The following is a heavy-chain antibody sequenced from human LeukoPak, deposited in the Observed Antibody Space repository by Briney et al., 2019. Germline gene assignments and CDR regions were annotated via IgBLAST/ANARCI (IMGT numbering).Heavy chain of an antibody. CDR1: GFSVSNNF. CDR2: TYNNGDRT. V-gene: IGHV3-66*01. J-gene: IGHJ4*02. Sequence: PGGSLRLSCEASGFSVSNNFMSWVRQAPGKGPEWVSVTYNNGDRTTYAESVKGRFILSRDKSKNTANLQMNSLRDEDAAVYYCMVAGTCWGQGTLVTVSS. D-gene: IGHD6-19*01. CDR3: MVAGTC.